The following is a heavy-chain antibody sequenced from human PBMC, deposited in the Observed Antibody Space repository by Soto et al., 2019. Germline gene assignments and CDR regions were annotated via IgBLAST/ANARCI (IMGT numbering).Heavy chain of an antibody. D-gene: IGHD1-1*01. J-gene: IGHJ6*02. CDR2: IWYDGSNK. Sequence: QVQLVESGGGVVQPGRSLRLSCAASGFTFSSYGMHWVRQAPGKGLEWVAVIWYDGSNKYYADSVKGRFTISRDNSKNTLYLLMNSLRAEDTAVYYCAREGTDGNWNYYYYGMDVWGQGTTVTVSS. V-gene: IGHV3-33*01. CDR1: GFTFSSYG. CDR3: AREGTDGNWNYYYYGMDV.